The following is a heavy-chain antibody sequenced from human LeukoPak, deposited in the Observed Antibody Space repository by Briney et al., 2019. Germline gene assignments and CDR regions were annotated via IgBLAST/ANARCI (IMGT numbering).Heavy chain of an antibody. D-gene: IGHD4-17*01. Sequence: QSGGSLRLSCAASGFTFSSYGMHWVRQAPGKGLEWVAFIRYDGGNKYFADSVKGRFTISRDNSNNTLYLQMNSLRAEDTALYYCAKDHMFTAYGIEYWGQGTLVTVSS. CDR2: IRYDGGNK. J-gene: IGHJ4*02. V-gene: IGHV3-30*02. CDR1: GFTFSSYG. CDR3: AKDHMFTAYGIEY.